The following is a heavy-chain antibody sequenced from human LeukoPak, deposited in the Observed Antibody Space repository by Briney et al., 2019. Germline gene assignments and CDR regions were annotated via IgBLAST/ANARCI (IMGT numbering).Heavy chain of an antibody. CDR1: GYSISSGYY. CDR3: ARAPRRPAPFDY. CDR2: IYHSGSA. J-gene: IGHJ4*02. Sequence: PSETLSLTCTVSGYSISSGYYWGWIRQPPGKGLEWIGSIYHSGSAHYDPSLKSRVTISVDTSKNQFSLKLSSVTAADTAVYYCARAPRRPAPFDYWGQGTLVTVSS. V-gene: IGHV4-38-2*02.